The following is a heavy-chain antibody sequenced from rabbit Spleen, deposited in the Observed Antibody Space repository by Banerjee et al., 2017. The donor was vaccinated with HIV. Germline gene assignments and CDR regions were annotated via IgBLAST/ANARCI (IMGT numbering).Heavy chain of an antibody. CDR3: ARDTGSSFSSYGMDL. CDR2: IDIGSRDFS. CDR1: GIDFINYNF. Sequence: QEQLEESGGGLVQPGASLTLTCKASGIDFINYNFICWVRQAPGKGLEWIACIDIGSRDFSYYASWAKGRFTISKTSSTTVTLQMTSLTVADTVTYFCARDTGSSFSSYGMDLWGQGTLVTVS. V-gene: IGHV1S45*01. J-gene: IGHJ6*01. D-gene: IGHD8-1*01.